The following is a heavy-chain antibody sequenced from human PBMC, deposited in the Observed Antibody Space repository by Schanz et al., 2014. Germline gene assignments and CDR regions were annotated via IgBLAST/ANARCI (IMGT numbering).Heavy chain of an antibody. Sequence: EVQLVESGGGLVQPGGSLRLSCAASGFIFSNSWMSWVRQAPGKGLEWVANIKQDGSEKYYVDSVKGRFTISRDNSKNTLYLQINNLRAEDTAVYYCARDHQWLARYYMDVWGKGTTVTFSS. D-gene: IGHD6-19*01. V-gene: IGHV3-7*01. J-gene: IGHJ6*03. CDR3: ARDHQWLARYYMDV. CDR1: GFIFSNSW. CDR2: IKQDGSEK.